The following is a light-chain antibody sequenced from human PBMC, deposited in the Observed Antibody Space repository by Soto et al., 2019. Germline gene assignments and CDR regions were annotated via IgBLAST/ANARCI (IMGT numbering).Light chain of an antibody. Sequence: QSVLTQPPSVSAAPGQRVTISGSGSSSNIGRNYVSWYQQLPGTAPKLVIFENYKRPSGIPDRFSGSKSLTSATLGIAGLQTGDEADYYCGTWDSSLTSAVFGGGTKLTVL. J-gene: IGLJ3*02. CDR1: SSNIGRNY. CDR3: GTWDSSLTSAV. CDR2: ENY. V-gene: IGLV1-51*02.